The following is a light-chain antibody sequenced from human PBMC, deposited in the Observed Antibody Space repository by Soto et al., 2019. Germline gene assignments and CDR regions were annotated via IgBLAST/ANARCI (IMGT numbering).Light chain of an antibody. Sequence: DIHMPQSPSSLSASVGDRVTITCRASLGVARYLAWYQQKPGTAPKLLIYAASTLQSGVPSRFSGSGSGTDFTLTISSLQPEDSATYYCQHLNSYPRTFGRGTKVDIK. CDR2: AAS. J-gene: IGKJ1*01. CDR1: LGVARY. V-gene: IGKV1-9*01. CDR3: QHLNSYPRT.